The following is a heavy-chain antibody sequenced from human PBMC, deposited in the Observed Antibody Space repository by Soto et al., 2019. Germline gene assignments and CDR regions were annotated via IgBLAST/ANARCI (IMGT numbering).Heavy chain of an antibody. CDR2: IYHNGIT. D-gene: IGHD2-21*01. Sequence: AETLSLTCRVSGTSISSSDWWAWVRQSPGKGLEWIGEIYHNGITKYNPSLKSRVSMSIDKSNNQFSLKLTSVTAADTAVYYCATVPPRIVVVLAEFPTWGQGTLVIVSS. CDR1: GTSISSSDW. CDR3: ATVPPRIVVVLAEFPT. V-gene: IGHV4-4*02. J-gene: IGHJ4*02.